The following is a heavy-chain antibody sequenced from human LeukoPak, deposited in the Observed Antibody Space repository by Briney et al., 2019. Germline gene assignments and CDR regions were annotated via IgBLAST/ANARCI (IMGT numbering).Heavy chain of an antibody. CDR1: GFTFDDYA. CDR3: AKAYYDFWSGYSWPGYFDY. J-gene: IGHJ4*02. V-gene: IGHV3-9*01. Sequence: GGSLRLSCAASGFTFDDYAMHWVRQAPGKGLEWVSGISWNSGSIGYADSVKGRFTISRDNAKNSLYLQMNSLRAEDTALYYRAKAYYDFWSGYSWPGYFDYWGQGTLVTVSS. CDR2: ISWNSGSI. D-gene: IGHD3-3*01.